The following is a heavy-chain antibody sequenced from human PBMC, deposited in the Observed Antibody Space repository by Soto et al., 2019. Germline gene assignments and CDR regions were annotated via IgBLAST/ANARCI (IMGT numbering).Heavy chain of an antibody. CDR1: GYTFSSYD. D-gene: IGHD2-2*01. V-gene: IGHV1-8*01. CDR3: ARDKVPAAHISYNWFDP. CDR2: MNPNSGNT. J-gene: IGHJ5*02. Sequence: GASVKVSCKTSGYTFSSYDINWVRQATGQGLEWMGWMNPNSGNTGYAPKFQGRVTMTRDTSITTAYMELSSLKSDDTAVYYCARDKVPAAHISYNWFDPWGQGTLVTVSS.